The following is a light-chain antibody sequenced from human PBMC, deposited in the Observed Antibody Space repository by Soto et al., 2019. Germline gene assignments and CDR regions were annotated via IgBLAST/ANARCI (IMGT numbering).Light chain of an antibody. V-gene: IGKV1-12*01. J-gene: IGKJ4*01. CDR3: QQANSFPLT. CDR2: AAS. Sequence: DIQMTQSPSSLSASVGDRVTITCRASQGISSYLAWYQQKPGKAPKLLIYAASSLQSGVPSRFSGSGSGTDFTLTIRSLQPEDFATYYCQQANSFPLTFGGGNTG. CDR1: QGISSY.